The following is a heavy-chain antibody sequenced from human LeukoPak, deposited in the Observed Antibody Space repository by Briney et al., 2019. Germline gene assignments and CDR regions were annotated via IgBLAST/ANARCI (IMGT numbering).Heavy chain of an antibody. CDR1: GYTLTELS. Sequence: ASVKVSCKVSGYTLTELSMHWVRQAPGKGLEWMGGFDPEDGETIYAQKFQGRVTMTEGTSTDTAYMELSSLRSEDTAVYYCATAPHDYVWGSYRYLIYFDYWGQGTLVTVSS. J-gene: IGHJ4*02. CDR3: ATAPHDYVWGSYRYLIYFDY. CDR2: FDPEDGET. D-gene: IGHD3-16*02. V-gene: IGHV1-24*01.